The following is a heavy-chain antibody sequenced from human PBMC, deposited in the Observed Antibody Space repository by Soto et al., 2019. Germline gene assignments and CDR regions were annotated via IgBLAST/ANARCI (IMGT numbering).Heavy chain of an antibody. V-gene: IGHV4-34*01. CDR1: GESFSGYY. CDR2: INDRGSI. Sequence: QVQLQQWGAGPLRPLETLSLTCGVSGESFSGYYWAWIRQSQRKGLEWIGEINDRGSINYNPYLKSRVSISVDTSKNHYSLNLRPVTAADTAVYYCARESHDILTGPPWVWYFDLWGRGTLVTVSS. D-gene: IGHD3-9*01. J-gene: IGHJ2*01. CDR3: ARESHDILTGPPWVWYFDL.